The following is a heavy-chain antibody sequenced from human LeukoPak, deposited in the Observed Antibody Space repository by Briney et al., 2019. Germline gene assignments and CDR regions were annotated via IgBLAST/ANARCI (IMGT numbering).Heavy chain of an antibody. Sequence: SETLSLTCTVSGGSISSYYWSWIRQPAGKGLEWIGRIYTSGSTNYNPSLKSRVNMSVDTSKNQFSLKLSSVTAADTAVYYCARDGEEYYDFWSGYYIKYNWFDPWGQGTLVTVSS. CDR2: IYTSGST. CDR1: GGSISSYY. CDR3: ARDGEEYYDFWSGYYIKYNWFDP. V-gene: IGHV4-4*07. J-gene: IGHJ5*02. D-gene: IGHD3-3*01.